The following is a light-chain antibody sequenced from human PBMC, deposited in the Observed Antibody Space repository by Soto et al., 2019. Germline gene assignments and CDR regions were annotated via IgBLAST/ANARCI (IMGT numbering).Light chain of an antibody. CDR2: EDS. CDR3: QVWDSTSDLAV. CDR1: NIGSKR. V-gene: IGLV3-21*02. J-gene: IGLJ1*01. Sequence: SYELTQPPSVSVAPGQTARMTCGGNNIGSKRVQWYQHKAGQAPVMVVYEDSDRPSGIPERFYGSNSGNTATLTISRVEAGDEADYYCQVWDSTSDLAVFGTGTKVTVL.